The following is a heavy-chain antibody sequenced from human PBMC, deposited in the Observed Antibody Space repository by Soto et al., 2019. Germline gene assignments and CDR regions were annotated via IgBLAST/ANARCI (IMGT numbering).Heavy chain of an antibody. J-gene: IGHJ4*02. D-gene: IGHD1-7*01. V-gene: IGHV4-59*01. CDR1: GGSISSYY. Sequence: SETLSLTCTVSGGSISSYYWNWIRQPPGKGLEWIGYIYYSGSTNYKPSLKSRVTISLDTSRKQFSLKLSSVTAADTAVYYCARGPELNFDYWGQGTLVTVSS. CDR2: IYYSGST. CDR3: ARGPELNFDY.